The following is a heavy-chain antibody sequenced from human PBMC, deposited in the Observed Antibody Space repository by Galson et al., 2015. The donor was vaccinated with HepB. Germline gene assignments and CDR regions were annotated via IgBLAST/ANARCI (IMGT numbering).Heavy chain of an antibody. V-gene: IGHV3-21*01. J-gene: IGHJ4*02. CDR3: ARGFGRRWPLDY. CDR2: ISSSSNYI. Sequence: SLRLSCAASGFTFSSYSMNWVRQAPGKGLEWVSSISSSSNYIYYADSVKGRFTISRDNAKNSLYLQMNSLRAEDTAVYYCARGFGRRWPLDYWGQGTLVTVSS. CDR1: GFTFSSYS. D-gene: IGHD3-10*01.